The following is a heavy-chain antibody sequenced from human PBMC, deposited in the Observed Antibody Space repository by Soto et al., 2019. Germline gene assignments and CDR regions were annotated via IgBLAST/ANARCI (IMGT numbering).Heavy chain of an antibody. Sequence: QVTLKESGPVLVKPTETLTLTCTVSGFSLSNARMGVSWIRQPPGKALEWLAHIFSNDEKSYSTSLKSRLTITKDTYKSQVVLTMTNRDPVDTATYYCARISVIRAARVYWYFDLWGRGTLVTVSS. J-gene: IGHJ2*01. V-gene: IGHV2-26*01. CDR1: GFSLSNARMG. CDR2: IFSNDEK. D-gene: IGHD6-6*01. CDR3: ARISVIRAARVYWYFDL.